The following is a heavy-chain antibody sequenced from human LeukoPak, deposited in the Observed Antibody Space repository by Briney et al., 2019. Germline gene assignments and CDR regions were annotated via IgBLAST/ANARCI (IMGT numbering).Heavy chain of an antibody. J-gene: IGHJ4*02. CDR3: ARLAGSGWYGIDS. D-gene: IGHD6-19*01. CDR1: GGSITNYY. CDR2: VYYTGNT. V-gene: IGHV4-59*01. Sequence: SETLSLTCTVSGGSITNYYWSWIRQPPGKGLEWIGYVYYTGNTNYNPSLKSRVTISLDTSKNQFSLKLTFVTAADTAMYYCARLAGSGWYGIDSWGQGTLVTVSS.